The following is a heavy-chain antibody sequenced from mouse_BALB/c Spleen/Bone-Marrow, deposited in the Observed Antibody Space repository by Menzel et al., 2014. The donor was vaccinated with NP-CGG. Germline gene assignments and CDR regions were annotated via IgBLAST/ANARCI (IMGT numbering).Heavy chain of an antibody. J-gene: IGHJ4*01. Sequence: VQLQESGPGLVAPSQSLSITCTVSGFSLTSYGVHWVRQPPGKGLEWLGIIWAGGSTNYNSALVSRLSISKDDSKSQVFLKMNSLQTDDTAMYYCAREDGYFHYYAVDYWGQGTSVTVSS. D-gene: IGHD2-3*01. CDR1: GFSLTSYG. CDR3: AREDGYFHYYAVDY. V-gene: IGHV2-9*02. CDR2: IWAGGST.